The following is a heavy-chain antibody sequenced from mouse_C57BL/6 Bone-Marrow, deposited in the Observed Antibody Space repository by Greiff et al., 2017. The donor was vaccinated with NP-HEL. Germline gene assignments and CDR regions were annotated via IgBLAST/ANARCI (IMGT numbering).Heavy chain of an antibody. D-gene: IGHD1-1*01. Sequence: LQQPGAELVMPGASVKLSCKASGYTFTSYWMHWVKQRPGQGLEWIGEIDPSDSYTNYNQKFKGKSTLTVDKSSSTAYMQLSSLTSEDSAVYYCARGATVVPTLYYFDYWGQGTTLTVSS. CDR2: IDPSDSYT. J-gene: IGHJ2*01. CDR1: GYTFTSYW. V-gene: IGHV1-69*01. CDR3: ARGATVVPTLYYFDY.